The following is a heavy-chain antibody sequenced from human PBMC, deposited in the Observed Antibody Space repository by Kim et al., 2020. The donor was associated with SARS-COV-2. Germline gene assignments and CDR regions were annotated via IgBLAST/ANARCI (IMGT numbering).Heavy chain of an antibody. D-gene: IGHD6-25*01. CDR1: GFTFSSYS. Sequence: GGSLRLSCAASGFTFSSYSMNWVRQAPGKGLEWVSYISSSSSTIYYADSVKGRFTISRDNAKNSLYLQMNSLRDEDTAVYYCARVTAAAATYYYYGMDVWGQGTTVTVSS. V-gene: IGHV3-48*02. CDR2: ISSSSSTI. CDR3: ARVTAAAATYYYYGMDV. J-gene: IGHJ6*02.